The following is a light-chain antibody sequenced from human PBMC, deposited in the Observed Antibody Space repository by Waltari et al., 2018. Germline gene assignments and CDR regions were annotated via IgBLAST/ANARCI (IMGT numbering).Light chain of an antibody. CDR1: RGHSSNV. CDR2: VNSDGSH. Sequence: QLVLTQSPSASASLGASVKLTCTLSRGHSSNVIAWHQQHPQKGPRYLMKVNSDGSHSKGDEIPDRFSGSSSGAERYLTISSLQSEDEADYYCQTGGHGTWVFGGGTKLTVL. J-gene: IGLJ3*02. V-gene: IGLV4-69*02. CDR3: QTGGHGTWV.